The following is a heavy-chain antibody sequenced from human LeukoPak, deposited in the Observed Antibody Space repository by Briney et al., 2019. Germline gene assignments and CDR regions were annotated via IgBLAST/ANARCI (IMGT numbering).Heavy chain of an antibody. Sequence: SETLSLTCAVYGGSFSGYYWSWIRQPPGKGLEWIGEINHSGSTNYNPSLKSRVTISVDTSKNQFSLKLSSVTAADTAVYYCAREPGTPYGDYARRYYGMDVWGQGTTVTVSS. V-gene: IGHV4-34*01. J-gene: IGHJ6*02. CDR2: INHSGST. CDR3: AREPGTPYGDYARRYYGMDV. CDR1: GGSFSGYY. D-gene: IGHD4-17*01.